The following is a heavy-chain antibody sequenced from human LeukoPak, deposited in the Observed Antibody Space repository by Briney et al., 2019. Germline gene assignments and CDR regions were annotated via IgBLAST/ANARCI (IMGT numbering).Heavy chain of an antibody. J-gene: IGHJ6*03. CDR3: ARVAVAGIYFYYYMDV. V-gene: IGHV3-7*01. D-gene: IGHD6-13*01. CDR1: GFTFSSNG. Sequence: GGSLRLSCATSGFTFSSNGMSWVRQAPGKGLEWVAYIKREGGDRYYVDSEKGRFTISRDNTKNSLYLQMNSLRAEDTAVYYCARVAVAGIYFYYYMDVWGKGTTVTVSS. CDR2: IKREGGDR.